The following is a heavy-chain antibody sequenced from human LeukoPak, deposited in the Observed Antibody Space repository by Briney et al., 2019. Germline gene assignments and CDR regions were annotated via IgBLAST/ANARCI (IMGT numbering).Heavy chain of an antibody. Sequence: SETLSLTCAVSGGSISRYYWTWIRQPPGKGLEWIGYIDYSGSTNYNPSLKSRVTISVDMSKNQFSLKLSSVAAADTAVYYCARAVDFWSGYYDYWGQGTLVTVSS. J-gene: IGHJ4*02. V-gene: IGHV4-59*01. CDR2: IDYSGST. CDR3: ARAVDFWSGYYDY. D-gene: IGHD3-3*01. CDR1: GGSISRYY.